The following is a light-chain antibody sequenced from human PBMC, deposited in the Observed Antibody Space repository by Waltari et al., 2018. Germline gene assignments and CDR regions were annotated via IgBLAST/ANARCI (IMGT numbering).Light chain of an antibody. CDR3: QQSYSTPPVT. CDR2: AAS. V-gene: IGKV1-39*01. J-gene: IGKJ4*01. Sequence: DIQMTQSPSSLSASVGDRVTITCRASQSISSYLNWYQQKPGKAPKLLIYAASSLQSGVPSRFSGSGSGTDFTLTISSLQPEDFATYYCQQSYSTPPVTFGGGT. CDR1: QSISSY.